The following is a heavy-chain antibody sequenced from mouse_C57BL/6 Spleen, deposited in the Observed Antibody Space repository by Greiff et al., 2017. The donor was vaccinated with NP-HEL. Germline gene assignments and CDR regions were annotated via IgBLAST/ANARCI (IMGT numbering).Heavy chain of an antibody. CDR3: ARRGGVVRYVDV. CDR2: IYPGDGDT. Sequence: QVQLQQSGAELVKPGASVKISCKASGYAFSSYWMNWVKQRPGKGLEWIGQIYPGDGDTNYNGKFKGKATLTADKSSSTAYMQLSSLTSEDSAVYFCARRGGVVRYVDVWGTGTTVTVSS. V-gene: IGHV1-80*01. J-gene: IGHJ1*03. CDR1: GYAFSSYW. D-gene: IGHD1-1*01.